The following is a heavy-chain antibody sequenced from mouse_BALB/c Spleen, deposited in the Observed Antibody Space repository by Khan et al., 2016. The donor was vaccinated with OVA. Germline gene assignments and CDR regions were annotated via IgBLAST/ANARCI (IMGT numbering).Heavy chain of an antibody. CDR1: GYTFTTYG. V-gene: IGHV9-3-1*01. CDR3: ARVGYSGTMDY. Sequence: QIQLVQSGPELKKPGVTVKISCKASGYTFTTYGMNWVKQAPGKGLKWMGWINTYTGEPTYVDDFKGRFAFSLDTSASTAYLQINNLKDEDTATYFCARVGYSGTMDYWGQGTSVTVSS. D-gene: IGHD2-14*01. J-gene: IGHJ4*01. CDR2: INTYTGEP.